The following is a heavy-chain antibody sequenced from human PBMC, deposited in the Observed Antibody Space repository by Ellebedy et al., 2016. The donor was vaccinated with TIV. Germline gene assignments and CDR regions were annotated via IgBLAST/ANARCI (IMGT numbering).Heavy chain of an antibody. CDR3: AHRIYTSGNHLDY. CDR1: GFSLSTGGVA. Sequence: SGPTLVKPTQTLTLTCTFSGFSLSTGGVAVGWIRQAPGKALEWLALIYWNDVTRYSPSLNSRLTITKDTSKNQLVLTMTNMDPADTGTYYCAHRIYTSGNHLDYWGQGALVAVSS. V-gene: IGHV2-5*01. D-gene: IGHD3-22*01. J-gene: IGHJ4*02. CDR2: IYWNDVT.